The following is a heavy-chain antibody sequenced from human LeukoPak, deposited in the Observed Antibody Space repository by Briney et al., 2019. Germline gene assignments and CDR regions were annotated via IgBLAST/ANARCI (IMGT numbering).Heavy chain of an antibody. V-gene: IGHV3-7*01. CDR1: GFTFSSYA. Sequence: PGGSLRLSCAASGFTFSSYAMSWVRQAPGKGLEWVANIKQDGSEKYYVDSVKGRFTISRDNAKNSLYLQMNSLRAEDTAVYYCARDSGGVWGQGTLVTVSS. CDR2: IKQDGSEK. D-gene: IGHD2-8*02. CDR3: ARDSGGV. J-gene: IGHJ4*02.